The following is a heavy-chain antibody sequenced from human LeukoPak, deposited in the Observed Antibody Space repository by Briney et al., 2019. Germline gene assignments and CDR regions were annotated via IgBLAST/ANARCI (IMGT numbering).Heavy chain of an antibody. V-gene: IGHV3-7*04. J-gene: IGHJ4*02. Sequence: AGSLRLSCAASGFTSSTCWMSWVRQAPGKGLEWVAIIKGDGSEKAYVDSVKGRFSISRDNAENSLYLQMSSLRAEDTAVYYCAKDWGYGEAGIDFWGQGTLVTVSS. D-gene: IGHD6-13*01. CDR3: AKDWGYGEAGIDF. CDR1: GFTSSTCW. CDR2: IKGDGSEK.